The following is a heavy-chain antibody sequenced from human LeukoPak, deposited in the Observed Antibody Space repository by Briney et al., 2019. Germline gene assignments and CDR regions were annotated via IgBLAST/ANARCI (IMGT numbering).Heavy chain of an antibody. V-gene: IGHV1-69*13. D-gene: IGHD2-2*01. CDR3: ATRPPIVPAPYYSDY. J-gene: IGHJ4*02. CDR1: GGTFSSYT. CDR2: IVPVFGTA. Sequence: SVKVSCKASGGTFSSYTINWVRQAPGQGLEWMGGIVPVFGTANYVQKFQGRVTITADESTSTAYMELSSLRSEDTAVYYCATRPPIVPAPYYSDYWGQGALVTVSS.